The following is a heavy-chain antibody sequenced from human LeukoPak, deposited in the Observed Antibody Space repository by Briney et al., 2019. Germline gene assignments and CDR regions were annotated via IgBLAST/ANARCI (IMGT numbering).Heavy chain of an antibody. CDR2: IGGGGVTT. CDR3: GNRAFTGNNCRLFYVY. J-gene: IGHJ4*02. D-gene: IGHD1-20*01. V-gene: IGHV3-23*01. CDR1: GFTFSSYA. Sequence: GGSPRLSCAASGFTFSSYAMSWVRQAPGKGLEWVSAIGGGGVTTDYADSVRGRFTISRDNSKNTLYLQMNSLRAEDTAVYYGGNRAFTGNNCRLFYVYWGQGTPVTVSS.